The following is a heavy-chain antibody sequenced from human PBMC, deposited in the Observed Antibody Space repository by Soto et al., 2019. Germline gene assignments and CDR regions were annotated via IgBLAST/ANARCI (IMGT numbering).Heavy chain of an antibody. CDR1: GGSISSSSYY. J-gene: IGHJ4*02. CDR2: IYYSGST. Sequence: QLQLQESGPGLVKPSETLSLTCTVSGGSISSSSYYWGWIRQPPGKGLEWIGSIYYSGSTYYNPSLKSRVTISVDTSKNQFSLKLSSVTAADTAVYYCARQGAGYYDSSGYYWYFDYWGQGTLVTVSS. D-gene: IGHD3-22*01. V-gene: IGHV4-39*01. CDR3: ARQGAGYYDSSGYYWYFDY.